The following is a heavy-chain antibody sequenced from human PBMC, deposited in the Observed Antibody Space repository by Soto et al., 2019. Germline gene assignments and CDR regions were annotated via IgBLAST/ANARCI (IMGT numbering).Heavy chain of an antibody. CDR2: ISSSGSTI. CDR3: AREVEMATVVADWFDP. CDR1: GFTFSSYE. Sequence: EVQLVESGGGLVQPGGSLRLSCAASGFTFSSYEMNWVRQAPGKGLEWVSYISSSGSTIYYADSVKGRFTISRDNAKNSLYLQMNSLRAEDTAVYYCAREVEMATVVADWFDPCGQGTLVTVSS. V-gene: IGHV3-48*03. J-gene: IGHJ5*02. D-gene: IGHD5-12*01.